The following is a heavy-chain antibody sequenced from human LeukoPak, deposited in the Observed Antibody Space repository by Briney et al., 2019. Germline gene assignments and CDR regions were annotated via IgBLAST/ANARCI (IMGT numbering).Heavy chain of an antibody. CDR3: ARDSLDVFRATGGDY. V-gene: IGHV1-2*02. CDR1: GYTFTSYG. J-gene: IGHJ4*02. D-gene: IGHD2-21*01. Sequence: ASVKVSCKASGYTFTSYGISWVRQAPGQGLEWMGWINPNSGGTNYAQKFQGRVTMTRDTSISTAYMELSRLRSDDTAVYYCARDSLDVFRATGGDYWGQGTLVTVSS. CDR2: INPNSGGT.